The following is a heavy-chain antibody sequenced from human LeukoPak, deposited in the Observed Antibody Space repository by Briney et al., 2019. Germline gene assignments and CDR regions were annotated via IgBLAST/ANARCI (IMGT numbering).Heavy chain of an antibody. J-gene: IGHJ4*02. V-gene: IGHV6-1*01. CDR2: TYYRSKWYY. CDR3: AREGSSSFDY. CDR1: GHSVSRNSAA. D-gene: IGHD3-10*01. Sequence: SQTLSLTCALSGHSVSRNSAAWHWIRQSPSGGLDWLGRTYYRSKWYYGYAVSVTSRITINPHTSKNQFSLHLNSLTPEDTAVYYCAREGSSSFDYWGQGTLVTVSS.